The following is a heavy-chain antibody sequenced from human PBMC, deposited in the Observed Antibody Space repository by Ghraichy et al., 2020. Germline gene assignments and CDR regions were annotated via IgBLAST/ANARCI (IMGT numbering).Heavy chain of an antibody. Sequence: SETLSLTCTVSGYSISSGYYWGWLRQPPGKGLEWIGSISHSGSTYYNPSLKSRVTISVDTSKNQFSLKLSSVTAADTAVYYCARDVIAPQLYDAFDIWGQGTMVTVSS. CDR1: GYSISSGYY. CDR3: ARDVIAPQLYDAFDI. D-gene: IGHD3-16*02. J-gene: IGHJ3*02. V-gene: IGHV4-38-2*02. CDR2: ISHSGST.